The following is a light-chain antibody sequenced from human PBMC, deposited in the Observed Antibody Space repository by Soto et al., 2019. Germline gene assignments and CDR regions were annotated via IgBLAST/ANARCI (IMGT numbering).Light chain of an antibody. CDR2: EGS. V-gene: IGLV2-23*01. Sequence: QSALTQPASVSGSPGQSITISCTGTTSDLGTYNLVSWYQQHPGKAPKLMIYEGSKRPSGVSNRFSGSKSGNTASLTISGLQAEDEADYYCCSYAGSNTWVVFGGGTQLTVL. J-gene: IGLJ2*01. CDR1: TSDLGTYNL. CDR3: CSYAGSNTWVV.